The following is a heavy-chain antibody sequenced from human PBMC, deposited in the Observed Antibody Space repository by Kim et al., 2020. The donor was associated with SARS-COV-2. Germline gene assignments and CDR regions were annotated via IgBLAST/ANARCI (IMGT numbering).Heavy chain of an antibody. CDR2: IYYSGST. Sequence: SETLSLTCTVSGGSISSSSYYWGWIRQSPGKGLEWIGSIYYSGSTYYNPSLKSRVTISVDTSKNQFSLKLSSVTAADTAVDYCARHHVGITMIVVVAARFDPWAQGTLVTVSS. CDR1: GGSISSSSYY. V-gene: IGHV4-39*01. CDR3: ARHHVGITMIVVVAARFDP. D-gene: IGHD3-22*01. J-gene: IGHJ5*02.